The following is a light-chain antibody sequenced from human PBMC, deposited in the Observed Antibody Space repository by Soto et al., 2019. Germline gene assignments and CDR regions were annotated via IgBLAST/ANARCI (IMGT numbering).Light chain of an antibody. CDR1: QDFNYY. V-gene: IGKV1-9*01. CDR2: AAS. J-gene: IGKJ3*01. CDR3: QQLDNYPRT. Sequence: IQLTQSPSSLSASVGDRVTITCRASQDFNYYLAWYQQKPGTAPKLLIYAASTLQSGVPSRFSGSGSGTDFTLTISSLQPEDFATYYCQQLDNYPRTFGPGTKVDIK.